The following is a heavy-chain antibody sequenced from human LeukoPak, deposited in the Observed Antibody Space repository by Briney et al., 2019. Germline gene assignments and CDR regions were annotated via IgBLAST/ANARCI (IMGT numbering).Heavy chain of an antibody. CDR1: GFTFSSYS. CDR2: ISSSSSYI. J-gene: IGHJ3*02. CDR3: ARMGHDHDAFDI. V-gene: IGHV3-21*01. Sequence: GGSLRLSCAASGFTFSSYSMNWVRQAPGKGLEWVSSISSSSSYIYYADSVKGRFTISRDNAKNSLYLQMNSLRAEDTAVYYCARMGHDHDAFDIWGQGTMATVSS. D-gene: IGHD1-1*01.